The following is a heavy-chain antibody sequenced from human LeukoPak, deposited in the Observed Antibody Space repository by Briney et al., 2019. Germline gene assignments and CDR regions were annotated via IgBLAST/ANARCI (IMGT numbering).Heavy chain of an antibody. CDR2: INPSGGST. D-gene: IGHD6-13*01. CDR3: ARDGIAWHQQLVPYYYYMDV. V-gene: IGHV1-46*01. Sequence: ASVKVSCKASGYTFTSYYMHWVRQAPGQGLEWMGIINPSGGSTSYAQKFQGRVTMTRDTSTSTVYMELSSLRSEDTAVYYCARDGIAWHQQLVPYYYYMDVWGKGTTVTVSS. J-gene: IGHJ6*03. CDR1: GYTFTSYY.